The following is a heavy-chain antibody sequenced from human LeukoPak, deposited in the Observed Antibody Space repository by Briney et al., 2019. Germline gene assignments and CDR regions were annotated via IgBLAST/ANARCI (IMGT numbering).Heavy chain of an antibody. D-gene: IGHD3-9*01. CDR1: GYTFTSYG. V-gene: IGHV1-18*01. Sequence: ASVKVSCKASGYTFTSYGISWVRQAPGQGLEWMGWISAYNGNTNYAQKLQGRVTMTTDTSTSTAYIELRSLRSDDTAVYYCARAPLHYDILTGYLDLDYFDYWGQGTLVTVSS. J-gene: IGHJ4*02. CDR2: ISAYNGNT. CDR3: ARAPLHYDILTGYLDLDYFDY.